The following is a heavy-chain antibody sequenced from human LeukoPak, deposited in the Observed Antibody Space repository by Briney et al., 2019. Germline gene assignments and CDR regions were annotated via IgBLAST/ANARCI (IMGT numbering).Heavy chain of an antibody. D-gene: IGHD2-15*01. Sequence: GGSLRLSCAASGFTFSSYGMHWVRQAPGKGLEWVSAISANGGRTYFADSVKGRFSISRDNSKDTLYLQMNGLRAEDTAVYYCAKVSVGGYCSGGSCYCDYWGQGTLVTVSS. CDR1: GFTFSSYG. V-gene: IGHV3-23*01. CDR3: AKVSVGGYCSGGSCYCDY. J-gene: IGHJ4*02. CDR2: ISANGGRT.